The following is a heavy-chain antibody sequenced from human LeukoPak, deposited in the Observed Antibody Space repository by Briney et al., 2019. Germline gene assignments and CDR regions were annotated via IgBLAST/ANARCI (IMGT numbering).Heavy chain of an antibody. Sequence: GGSLRLSXAASGFTFSGSAMHWVCQASGKGLEWVGRNRSKANSYATAYAASVKGRFTISRDDSKNTAYLQMNSLKTEDTAVYYCTGTYYDFWSGYTQLDYWGQGTLVTVSS. CDR3: TGTYYDFWSGYTQLDY. J-gene: IGHJ4*02. CDR1: GFTFSGSA. D-gene: IGHD3-3*01. V-gene: IGHV3-73*01. CDR2: NRSKANSYAT.